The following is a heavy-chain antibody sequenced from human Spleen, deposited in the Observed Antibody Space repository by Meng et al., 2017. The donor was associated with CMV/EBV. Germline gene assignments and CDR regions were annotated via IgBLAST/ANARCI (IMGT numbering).Heavy chain of an antibody. CDR2: FIPIFGTA. Sequence: KVYCKASGGNFSSYAISWVRQAPGQGLEWMGGFIPIFGTANYAQKFQGRVTITTDESTSTAYMELSSLRSEDTAVYYCARNRLHGFDYWGQGTLVTVSS. CDR1: GGNFSSYA. J-gene: IGHJ4*02. CDR3: ARNRLHGFDY. D-gene: IGHD4-11*01. V-gene: IGHV1-69*05.